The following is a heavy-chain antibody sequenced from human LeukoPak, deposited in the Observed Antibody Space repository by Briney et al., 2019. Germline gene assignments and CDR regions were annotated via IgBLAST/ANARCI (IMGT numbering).Heavy chain of an antibody. D-gene: IGHD3-22*01. J-gene: IGHJ3*02. CDR3: ARDKDSSGYDAFDI. CDR2: ISSSGSTI. V-gene: IGHV3-11*01. CDR1: GFTFSDYY. Sequence: GGSLRLSCAASGFTFSDYYMSWIRQAPGKGLEWVSYISSSGSTIYYADSVKGRFTISRDNAKNSLYLQMNSLRAEDTAVYYRARDKDSSGYDAFDIWGQGTMVTVSS.